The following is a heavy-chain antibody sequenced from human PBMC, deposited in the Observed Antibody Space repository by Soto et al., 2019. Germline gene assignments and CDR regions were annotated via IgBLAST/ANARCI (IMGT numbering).Heavy chain of an antibody. Sequence: ESGGGVVQPGRSLRLSCAASGFTFSSYGMHWVRQAPGKGLEWVAVIWYDGSNKYYADSVKGRFTISRDNSKNTLYLQMNSLRAEDTAVYYCARGGYQLLTSFDYWGQGTLVTVSS. CDR3: ARGGYQLLTSFDY. D-gene: IGHD2-2*01. CDR1: GFTFSSYG. V-gene: IGHV3-33*01. J-gene: IGHJ4*02. CDR2: IWYDGSNK.